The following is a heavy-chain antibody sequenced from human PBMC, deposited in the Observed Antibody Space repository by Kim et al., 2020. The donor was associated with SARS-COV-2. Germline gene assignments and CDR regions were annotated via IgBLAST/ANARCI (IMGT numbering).Heavy chain of an antibody. CDR1: GGSFSGYY. V-gene: IGHV4-34*01. J-gene: IGHJ5*02. Sequence: SETLSLTCAVYGGSFSGYYWSWIRQPLGKGLEWIGEINHSGSTNYNPSLKSRVTISVDTSKNQSSLKLSSVTAADTAVYYCARRRRYNWNYRWFDPWGQGTLLSVSS. D-gene: IGHD1-7*01. CDR3: ARRRRYNWNYRWFDP. CDR2: INHSGST.